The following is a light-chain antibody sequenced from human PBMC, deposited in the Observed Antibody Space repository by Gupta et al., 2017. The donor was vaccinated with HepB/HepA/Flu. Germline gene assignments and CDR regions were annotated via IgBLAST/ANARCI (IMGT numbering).Light chain of an antibody. CDR2: DVS. V-gene: IGLV2-14*03. CDR3: SSYRSGSTRV. J-gene: IGLJ3*02. CDR1: SSDVGGYNY. Sequence: QSALPQPASVSGSPGQSLAIPCTGPSSDVGGYNYLSWYQQHSGKVPKLMIYDVSNRPSGISNRFSGSKSGNTASLTISGLQAEDEADYYCSSYRSGSTRVFGGGTKLTVL.